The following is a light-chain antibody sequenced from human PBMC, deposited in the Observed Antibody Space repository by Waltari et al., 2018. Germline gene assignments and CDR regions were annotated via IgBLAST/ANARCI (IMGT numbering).Light chain of an antibody. CDR1: SSDVGGYDH. J-gene: IGLJ2*01. V-gene: IGLV2-14*01. CDR2: EVT. Sequence: QSALTQPPSASGSPGQSVTISCTGTSSDVGGYDHVSWYQQYPGKAPKLMIYEVTNRPSDVSYRFSGSKSGNMASLTISGLQADDEADYYCSSYTTSSRVFGGGTKVTVL. CDR3: SSYTTSSRV.